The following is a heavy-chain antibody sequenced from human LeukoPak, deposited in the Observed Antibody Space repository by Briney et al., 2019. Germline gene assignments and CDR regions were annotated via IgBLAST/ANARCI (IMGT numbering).Heavy chain of an antibody. Sequence: GGSLRLSCAASGFTFSSYSMNWVRQAPGKGLEWVSSISSSSSYIYYADSVKGRFTISRDNSKNTLFLQMNSLRVDDTAVYYCARGAAGPLDSWGQGTLVTVSS. D-gene: IGHD6-13*01. CDR1: GFTFSSYS. V-gene: IGHV3-21*04. J-gene: IGHJ4*02. CDR2: ISSSSSYI. CDR3: ARGAAGPLDS.